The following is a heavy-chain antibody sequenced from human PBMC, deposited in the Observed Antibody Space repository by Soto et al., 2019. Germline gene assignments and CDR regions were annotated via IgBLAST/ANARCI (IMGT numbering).Heavy chain of an antibody. J-gene: IGHJ4*02. Sequence: QVQLVQSGAEEKKPGASVKVSCKASGYTFTSYAMHWVRQAPGRRLEWRGWINASNGNTKYSQKFQGRVTITRDTSASTGYMELSSLRSEDTAVYYCARSLVVVTALDYWGQGTLVTVSS. CDR1: GYTFTSYA. CDR2: INASNGNT. CDR3: ARSLVVVTALDY. D-gene: IGHD2-21*02. V-gene: IGHV1-3*05.